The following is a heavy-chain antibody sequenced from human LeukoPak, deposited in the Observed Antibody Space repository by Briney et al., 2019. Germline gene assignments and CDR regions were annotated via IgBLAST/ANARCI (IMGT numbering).Heavy chain of an antibody. D-gene: IGHD1-1*01. CDR3: ARDYQRYIWKSGPGY. CDR2: ISAYNGNT. Sequence: ASVKVPCKASGYTFTSYGISWVRQAPGQGLEWMGWISAYNGNTNYAQKLQGRVTMTTDTSTSTAYMELRSLRSDDTAVYYCARDYQRYIWKSGPGYWGQGTLVTVSS. J-gene: IGHJ4*02. CDR1: GYTFTSYG. V-gene: IGHV1-18*04.